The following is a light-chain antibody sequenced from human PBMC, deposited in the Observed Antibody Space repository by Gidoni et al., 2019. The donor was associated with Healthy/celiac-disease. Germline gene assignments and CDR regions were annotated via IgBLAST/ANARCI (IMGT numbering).Light chain of an antibody. CDR1: QGISSY. CDR2: AAS. Sequence: DIQLTQSPSFLSASVGDRVTITCRASQGISSYLAWYQQKPGKAPKLLIYAASTLQSGVPSRFSGSGSWTEFTLTISSLQPEDFATYYCQQLNSYPPPFGPGTKVDIK. V-gene: IGKV1-9*01. CDR3: QQLNSYPPP. J-gene: IGKJ3*01.